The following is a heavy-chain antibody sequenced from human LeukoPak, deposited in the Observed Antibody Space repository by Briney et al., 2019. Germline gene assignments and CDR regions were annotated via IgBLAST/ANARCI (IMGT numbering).Heavy chain of an antibody. CDR3: ARGTSSSRYRRRLYGNFDY. Sequence: GGSLRLSCTASGFTFSAYPMNWVRQAPGKGLEWVSYISYSSDTIYYADSVKGRFTISRDNAKNSLYLQMSGLRAEDTAVYYCARGTSSSRYRRRLYGNFDYWGQGTLVTVSS. J-gene: IGHJ4*02. D-gene: IGHD3-16*02. V-gene: IGHV3-48*01. CDR2: ISYSSDTI. CDR1: GFTFSAYP.